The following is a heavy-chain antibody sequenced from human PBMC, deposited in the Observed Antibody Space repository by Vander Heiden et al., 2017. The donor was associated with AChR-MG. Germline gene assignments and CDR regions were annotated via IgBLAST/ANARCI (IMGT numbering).Heavy chain of an antibody. Sequence: EVQLVQSGAEVKTPGESLKISCKGTGYGFTRYWIGWVRPMPGKALEWMGNIYPGDSDTRYSPSFQGQVTISADKSITTAYLQWSSLKASDTAMYYCARRSVTMVRGVYFDYWGQGTPVTVSS. J-gene: IGHJ4*02. D-gene: IGHD3-10*01. CDR2: IYPGDSDT. CDR1: GYGFTRYW. V-gene: IGHV5-51*03. CDR3: ARRSVTMVRGVYFDY.